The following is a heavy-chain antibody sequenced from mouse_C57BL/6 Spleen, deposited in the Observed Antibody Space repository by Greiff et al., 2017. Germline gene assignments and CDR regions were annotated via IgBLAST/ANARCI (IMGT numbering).Heavy chain of an antibody. CDR2: IDPSDSYT. Sequence: QVQLQQPGAELVMPGASVKLSCTASGYTFTSYWMHWVKQRPGQGLEWIGEIDPSDSYTNYNPKFQGKATMTVDTSSSTAYMQLSSLTSEDSAVYYCASANSYSEDMDDGGKGTSVTVSS. CDR1: GYTFTSYW. CDR3: ASANSYSEDMDD. J-gene: IGHJ4*01. V-gene: IGHV1-69*01. D-gene: IGHD2-12*01.